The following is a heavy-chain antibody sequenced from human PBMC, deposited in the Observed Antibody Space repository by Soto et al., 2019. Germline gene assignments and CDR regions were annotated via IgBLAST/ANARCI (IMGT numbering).Heavy chain of an antibody. Sequence: PSETLSLTCAVYGGSFSGYYWSWIRQPPGKGLEWIGEINHSGSTNYNPSLKSRVTISVDTSKNQFSLKLSSVTAADTAVYYCARDPLRSLGYYYYGMDVWGQGTTVTVSS. V-gene: IGHV4-34*01. CDR3: ARDPLRSLGYYYYGMDV. D-gene: IGHD3-3*01. CDR1: GGSFSGYY. J-gene: IGHJ6*02. CDR2: INHSGST.